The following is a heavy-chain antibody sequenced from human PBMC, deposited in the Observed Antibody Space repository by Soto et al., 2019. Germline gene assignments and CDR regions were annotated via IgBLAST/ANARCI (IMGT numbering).Heavy chain of an antibody. CDR1: GGSISSYY. Sequence: ETLSLTCTVSGGSISSYYWSWIRQPPGKGLEWIGYIYYSGSTNYNPSLKSRVTISVDTSKNQFSLKLSSVTAADTAVYYCAREKQLDRYNWFDPWGQGTLVTVSS. J-gene: IGHJ5*02. D-gene: IGHD6-13*01. CDR2: IYYSGST. CDR3: AREKQLDRYNWFDP. V-gene: IGHV4-59*12.